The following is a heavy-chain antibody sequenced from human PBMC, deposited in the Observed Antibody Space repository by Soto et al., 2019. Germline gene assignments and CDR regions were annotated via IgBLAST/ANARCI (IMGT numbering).Heavy chain of an antibody. CDR1: GYTFTSYG. CDR3: ARGTIQGYCSSTSCYAPIGY. CDR2: ISAYNGNT. V-gene: IGHV1-18*01. Sequence: ASVKVSCKASGYTFTSYGISWVRQAPGQGLEWMGWISAYNGNTNYAQKLQGRVTMTPDTSTSTAYMELRSLGSDDTAVYYCARGTIQGYCSSTSCYAPIGYWGQGTLVTVSS. J-gene: IGHJ4*02. D-gene: IGHD2-2*01.